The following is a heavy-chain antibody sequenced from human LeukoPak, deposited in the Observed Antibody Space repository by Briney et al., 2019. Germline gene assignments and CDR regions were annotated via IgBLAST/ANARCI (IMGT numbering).Heavy chain of an antibody. Sequence: SETLSLTCTVSGGSISSYYWSWIRQPPGKGLEWIGYIYYSGSTHYNPSLKSRVTISVDTSKNQFSLKLSSVTAADTAVYYCARAYSSSSLGYYYYGMDVWGQGTTVTVSS. CDR1: GGSISSYY. V-gene: IGHV4-59*01. D-gene: IGHD6-6*01. CDR3: ARAYSSSSLGYYYYGMDV. CDR2: IYYSGST. J-gene: IGHJ6*02.